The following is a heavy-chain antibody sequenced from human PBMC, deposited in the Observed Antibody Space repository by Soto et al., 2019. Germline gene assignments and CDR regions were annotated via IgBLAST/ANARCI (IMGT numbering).Heavy chain of an antibody. V-gene: IGHV4-4*07. CDR2: IYTSGST. D-gene: IGHD3-10*01. CDR1: GGSISSYY. CDR3: ERGVTMVRANWFDP. Sequence: SETLSLTCTVSGGSISSYYRSWIRQLAGKGLEWIGRIYTSGSTNYNPSLKSRVTMSVDTSKNQFSLKLSSVTAADTAVYYCERGVTMVRANWFDPWGQGTLVTVSS. J-gene: IGHJ5*02.